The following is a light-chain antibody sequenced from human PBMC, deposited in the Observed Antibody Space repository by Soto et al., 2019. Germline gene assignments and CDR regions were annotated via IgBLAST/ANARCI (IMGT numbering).Light chain of an antibody. V-gene: IGKV2-30*02. CDR3: MQDRLWPQALTCSLT. J-gene: IGKJ4*01. CDR2: KVS. CDR1: QSLVHTDGNTY. Sequence: EVVMTQSPLSLPVTLGQPASISCRSSQSLVHTDGNTYLHWFQQRPGQSPRRLIYKVSKRDSGVPARFSGSGAGTDCTLKINRVEAENVGVYYCMQDRLWPQALTCSLTFGGGTKVEIK.